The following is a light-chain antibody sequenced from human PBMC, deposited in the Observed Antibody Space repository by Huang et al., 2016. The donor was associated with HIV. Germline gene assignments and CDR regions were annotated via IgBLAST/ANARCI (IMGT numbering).Light chain of an antibody. Sequence: EIVLTQSPATLSLSPGERAPLPCRASQSVRSYLAWYQQKPGQAPRLLIYDASNRATGFPARFSGSGSGTDFTLTISSLEPEDFVVYYCQQRSSWPLTFGGGTKLEIK. CDR1: QSVRSY. CDR2: DAS. V-gene: IGKV3-11*01. CDR3: QQRSSWPLT. J-gene: IGKJ4*01.